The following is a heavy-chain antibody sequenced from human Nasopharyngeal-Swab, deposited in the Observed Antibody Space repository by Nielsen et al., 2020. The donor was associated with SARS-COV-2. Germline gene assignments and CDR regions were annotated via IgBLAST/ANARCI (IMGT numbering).Heavy chain of an antibody. CDR1: GFTVTNNY. J-gene: IGHJ4*02. V-gene: IGHV3-53*01. D-gene: IGHD1-20*01. CDR2: IYASGDT. CDR3: AAPLTGLHY. Sequence: GESLKISCAASGFTVTNNYMTWVRQVPGKGLEWISHIYASGDTHTADAVKGRFTISRYSSENTLYLEMNNLTPDDTATYYCAAPLTGLHYWGQGTLVTVSS.